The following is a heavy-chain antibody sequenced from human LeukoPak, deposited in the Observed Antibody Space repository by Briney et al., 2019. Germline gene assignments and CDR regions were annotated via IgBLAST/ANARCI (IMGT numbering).Heavy chain of an antibody. V-gene: IGHV3-30*04. CDR3: ARRNLIAYYFDY. CDR2: ISYDGSNK. D-gene: IGHD3-22*01. CDR1: GFTFSSYA. J-gene: IGHJ4*02. Sequence: GGSLRLSCAASGFTFSSYAMHWVRQAPGKGLKWVAVISYDGSNKYYADSVKGRFTISRDNSKNTLYLQMNSLRAEDTAVYYCARRNLIAYYFDYWGQGTLVTASS.